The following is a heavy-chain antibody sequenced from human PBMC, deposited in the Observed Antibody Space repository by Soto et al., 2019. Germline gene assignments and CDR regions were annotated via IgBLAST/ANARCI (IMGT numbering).Heavy chain of an antibody. CDR2: ISYDGSNK. CDR1: GFTFSSYA. D-gene: IGHD6-13*01. V-gene: IGHV3-30-3*01. J-gene: IGHJ3*01. CDR3: ASEDIAAAV. Sequence: GGSLRLSCAASGFTFSSYAMHWVRQAPGKGLEWVAVISYDGSNKYYADSVKGRFTISRDNSKNTLYLQMNSLRAEDTAVYYCASEDIAAAVWGQGTMVTVSS.